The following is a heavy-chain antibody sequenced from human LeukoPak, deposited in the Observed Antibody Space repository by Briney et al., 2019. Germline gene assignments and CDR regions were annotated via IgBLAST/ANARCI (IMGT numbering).Heavy chain of an antibody. J-gene: IGHJ5*02. Sequence: SETLSLTCAVSGYSLSSGYYCGWIRQPPVKGLEWIAIIYYSGSAFYNPSLKSRVTISVDTSKNQFSLRLTSVTAADTAVYYCARDSFSTSSRDGFDPWGQGTLITVSS. V-gene: IGHV4-38-2*02. CDR2: IYYSGSA. CDR1: GYSLSSGYY. D-gene: IGHD6-6*01. CDR3: ARDSFSTSSRDGFDP.